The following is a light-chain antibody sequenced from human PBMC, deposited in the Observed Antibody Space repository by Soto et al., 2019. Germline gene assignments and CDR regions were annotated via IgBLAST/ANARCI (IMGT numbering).Light chain of an antibody. Sequence: QSVLTQPASVSGSPGQSITISCTGTSSDVGGYNYVSWYQQHPGKAPKLMIHDVSNRPSGVSNRFSGSKSGNTSSLTISGLQAEDEADDYCSSYTSSSTPLYVFGTGTKLTVL. CDR1: SSDVGGYNY. CDR3: SSYTSSSTPLYV. CDR2: DVS. J-gene: IGLJ1*01. V-gene: IGLV2-14*01.